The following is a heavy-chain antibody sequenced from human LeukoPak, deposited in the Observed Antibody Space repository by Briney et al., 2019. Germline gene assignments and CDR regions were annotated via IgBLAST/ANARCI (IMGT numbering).Heavy chain of an antibody. D-gene: IGHD4-23*01. V-gene: IGHV3-9*03. CDR1: GFTFEDYA. CDR3: AKEGGNGGYFDY. Sequence: GGSLRLSXAASGFTFEDYAMHWVRQAPGKGLEWVSGISWNSGSIGYADSVKGRFTISRDNAKNSLYLQMNSLRAEDMALYYCAKEGGNGGYFDYWGQGTLVTVSS. J-gene: IGHJ4*02. CDR2: ISWNSGSI.